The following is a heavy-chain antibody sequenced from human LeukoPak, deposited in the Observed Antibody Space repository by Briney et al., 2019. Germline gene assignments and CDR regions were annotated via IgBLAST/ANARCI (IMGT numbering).Heavy chain of an antibody. D-gene: IGHD3-10*01. CDR1: GFTFSSYG. CDR2: ISGSGGST. Sequence: GGSLRLSCAASGFTFSSYGMSWVRQAPGKGLEWVSAISGSGGSTYYADSVKGRFTISRDSSKNTLFLQMNRLRPEDAAVYYCAIYGSGTTGFDYWGQGTLVTVSS. CDR3: AIYGSGTTGFDY. V-gene: IGHV3-23*01. J-gene: IGHJ4*02.